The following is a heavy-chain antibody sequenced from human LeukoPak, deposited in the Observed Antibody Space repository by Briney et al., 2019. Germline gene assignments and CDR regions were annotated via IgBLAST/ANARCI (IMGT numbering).Heavy chain of an antibody. V-gene: IGHV3-23*01. J-gene: IGHJ4*02. D-gene: IGHD1-26*01. CDR3: AKAKSPSGSYYSSFDY. CDR2: ISGSAGST. CDR1: GFTFSSYA. Sequence: PGGSLRLSCAASGFTFSSYAMSWVRQAPGKGLELVSSISGSAGSTDYADSVKGRFTISRDNYKNTLYLQMNSLRVEDTAVYYCAKAKSPSGSYYSSFDYWGQGTLVTVSS.